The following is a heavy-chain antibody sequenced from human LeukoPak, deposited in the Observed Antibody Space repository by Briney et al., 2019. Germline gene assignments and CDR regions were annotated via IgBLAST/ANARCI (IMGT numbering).Heavy chain of an antibody. D-gene: IGHD3-3*01. J-gene: IGHJ3*02. CDR1: GGPISSGGYY. Sequence: SETLSLTCTVSGGPISSGGYYWSWIRQHPGKGLEWIGYIYYSGSTYYNPSLKSRVTISVDTSKNQFSLKLSSVTAADTAVYYCARERGGFGVVMKGAFDIWGQGTMVTVSS. CDR3: ARERGGFGVVMKGAFDI. CDR2: IYYSGST. V-gene: IGHV4-31*03.